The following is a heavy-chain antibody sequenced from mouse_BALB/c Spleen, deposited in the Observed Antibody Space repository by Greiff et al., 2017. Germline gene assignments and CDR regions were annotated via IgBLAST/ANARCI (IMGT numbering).Heavy chain of an antibody. CDR2: ISSGGSYT. CDR1: GFTFSSYA. D-gene: IGHD4-1*01. CDR3: ARETAYAMDY. Sequence: EVQGVESGGGLVKPGGSLKLSCAASGFTFSSYAMSWVRQSPEKRLEWVAEISSGGSYTYYPDTVTGRFTISRDNAKNTLYLEMSSLRSEDTAMYYCARETAYAMDYWGQGTSVTVSS. V-gene: IGHV5-9-4*01. J-gene: IGHJ4*01.